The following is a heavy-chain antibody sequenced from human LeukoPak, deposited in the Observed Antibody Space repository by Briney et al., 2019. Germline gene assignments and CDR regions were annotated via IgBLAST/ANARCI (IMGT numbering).Heavy chain of an antibody. CDR2: IYYSGST. Sequence: SETLSLTCTVSCGPSCSHNYYWRWIRQPPGEGLEWIGCIYYSGSTHYNPSLKSRVTISVDTSKNQFSLKLSAVAAADTAVYYCAKHYMGSSYNRAVDYWGQGTLVTVSS. D-gene: IGHD3-10*01. V-gene: IGHV4-39*01. CDR1: CGPSCSHNYY. J-gene: IGHJ4*02. CDR3: AKHYMGSSYNRAVDY.